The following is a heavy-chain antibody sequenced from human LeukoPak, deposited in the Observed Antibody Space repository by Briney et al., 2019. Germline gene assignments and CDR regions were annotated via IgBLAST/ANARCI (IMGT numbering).Heavy chain of an antibody. V-gene: IGHV3-74*01. CDR2: INIDGSNT. J-gene: IGHJ4*02. CDR3: AKDHQENPLGY. CDR1: GFTFSNYW. Sequence: PGGALRLSCAASGFTFSNYWRHWVRPAPGKGLVWVSRINIDGSNTSYADSVKGRFTISRDDAKNTLYLQMNSLRAEDTAVYYCAKDHQENPLGYWGQGTLVTVSS.